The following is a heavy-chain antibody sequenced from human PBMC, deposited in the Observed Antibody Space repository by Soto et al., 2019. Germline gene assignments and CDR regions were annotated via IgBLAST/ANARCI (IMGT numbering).Heavy chain of an antibody. D-gene: IGHD3-3*01. V-gene: IGHV4-4*02. CDR1: SGSISSNDW. J-gene: IGHJ4*02. CDR3: AYTSPDSIWGDYHPPDY. Sequence: SETLSLTCAVSSGSISSNDWWSWIRQPPGKGLEWIGEIYHSGSTNYNPSLESRVSISVDMSKNQFSLKLTSVTAADTAVYYCAYTSPDSIWGDYHPPDYWGPGTLVTVSS. CDR2: IYHSGST.